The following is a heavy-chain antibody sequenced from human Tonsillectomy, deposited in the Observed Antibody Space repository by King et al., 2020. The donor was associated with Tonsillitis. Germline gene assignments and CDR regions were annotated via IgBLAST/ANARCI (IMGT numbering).Heavy chain of an antibody. CDR2: VSGSGDST. CDR1: GFTFSSYA. J-gene: IGHJ6*03. CDR3: AKEANDFWAGYYFRSNYYYMDV. Sequence: DVQLVESGGGLVQPGGSLRLSCAASGFTFSSYAMSWVRQAPGKGLEWVSTVSGSGDSTYYSDSVKGRFTISRDYSKNTLYLQMNSRRAEDTAVYYCAKEANDFWAGYYFRSNYYYMDVWGKGTTVTVSS. V-gene: IGHV3-23*04. D-gene: IGHD3/OR15-3a*01.